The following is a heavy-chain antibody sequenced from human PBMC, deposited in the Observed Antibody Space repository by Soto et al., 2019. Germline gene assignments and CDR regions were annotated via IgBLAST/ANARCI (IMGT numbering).Heavy chain of an antibody. CDR2: ISAYNGNT. D-gene: IGHD6-13*01. J-gene: IGHJ6*02. CDR3: AREGLYSSSWYYYYGMDV. Sequence: ASVKVSCKASGYTFTSYGISWVRQAPGQGLEWMGWISAYNGNTNYAQKLQGRVTMTTDTSTSTAYMELRSLRSDDTAVYYCAREGLYSSSWYYYYGMDVWGQGTTVTVSS. V-gene: IGHV1-18*01. CDR1: GYTFTSYG.